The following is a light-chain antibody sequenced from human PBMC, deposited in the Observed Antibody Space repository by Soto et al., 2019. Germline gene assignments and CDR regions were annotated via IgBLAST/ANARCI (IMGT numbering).Light chain of an antibody. J-gene: IGLJ3*02. CDR3: SSFTSSSTQV. V-gene: IGLV2-14*01. Sequence: QSALTQPASVSGSLVQSITISCTGTSSDVGGYHYVSWYQQHTGKVPKLIIYEVDNRPSGVSNRFSGSKSANTASLNISGLQADDEADYYCSSFTSSSTQVFGGGTKLTVL. CDR2: EVD. CDR1: SSDVGGYHY.